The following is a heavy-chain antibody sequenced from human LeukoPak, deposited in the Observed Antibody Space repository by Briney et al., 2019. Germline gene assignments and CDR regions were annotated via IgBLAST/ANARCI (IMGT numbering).Heavy chain of an antibody. Sequence: ASVKVSCKASGGTFSSYAISWVRQAPGQGLEWMGWINPNSGGTNYAQKFQGRVTMTRDTSISTAYMELSRLRSDDTAVYYCARGSGYDYLSLWGQGTLVTVSS. CDR3: ARGSGYDYLSL. CDR2: INPNSGGT. J-gene: IGHJ4*02. V-gene: IGHV1-2*02. CDR1: GGTFSSYA. D-gene: IGHD5-12*01.